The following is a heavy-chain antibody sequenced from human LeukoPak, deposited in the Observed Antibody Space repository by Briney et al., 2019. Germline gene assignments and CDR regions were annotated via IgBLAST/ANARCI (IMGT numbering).Heavy chain of an antibody. CDR3: AKDRSPHRSIVATIMFTDRGISGTV. V-gene: IGHV3-23*01. J-gene: IGHJ4*02. CDR2: ISGSGGST. CDR1: GFTFSSYA. D-gene: IGHD5-12*01. Sequence: GGSLRLSCAASGFTFSSYAMHWVRQAPGKGLEWVSAISGSGGSTYYADSVKGRFTISRDNSKNTLYLQMNSLRAEDTAVYYCAKDRSPHRSIVATIMFTDRGISGTVGGQGTLVTVSS.